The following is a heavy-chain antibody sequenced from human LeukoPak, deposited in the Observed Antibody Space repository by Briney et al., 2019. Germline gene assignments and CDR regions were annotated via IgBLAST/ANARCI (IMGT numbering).Heavy chain of an antibody. CDR3: VKDPRDTYGTNWFDS. D-gene: IGHD1-1*01. CDR1: GFTFSSYS. Sequence: GGSPRLSCAASGFTFSSYSMNWVRQAPGKGLEWVSSISSSSSYIYYAGSVKGRFTISRDNAKNSLYLQMTSLRAEDTAIYYCVKDPRDTYGTNWFDSWGQGARVTVSS. J-gene: IGHJ5*01. V-gene: IGHV3-21*04. CDR2: ISSSSSYI.